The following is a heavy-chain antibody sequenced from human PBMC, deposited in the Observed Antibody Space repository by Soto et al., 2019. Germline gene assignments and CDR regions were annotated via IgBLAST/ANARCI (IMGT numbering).Heavy chain of an antibody. Sequence: GGALRLSCAASGFTFSSYAMHWVRQAPGKGLEWVSAISGSGGSTYYADSVKGRFTISRDNSKNTLYLQMNSLRAEDTAVYYCAKDVGIAAAGTNYYYGMDVWGQGTTVTVSS. J-gene: IGHJ6*02. CDR2: ISGSGGST. V-gene: IGHV3-23*01. CDR1: GFTFSSYA. D-gene: IGHD6-13*01. CDR3: AKDVGIAAAGTNYYYGMDV.